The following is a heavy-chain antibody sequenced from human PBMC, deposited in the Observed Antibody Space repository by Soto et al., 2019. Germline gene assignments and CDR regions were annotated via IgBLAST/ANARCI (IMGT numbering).Heavy chain of an antibody. Sequence: PGGSLRLSCAASGFTFISYSMNWVRQAPGKGLEWVSYISSSSSTIYYADSVKGRFTISRDNAKNSLYLQMNSLRDEDTAVYYCARDPVRGYDFWSGYYYFDYWGQGTLVTVSS. CDR3: ARDPVRGYDFWSGYYYFDY. CDR1: GFTFISYS. D-gene: IGHD3-3*01. V-gene: IGHV3-48*02. CDR2: ISSSSSTI. J-gene: IGHJ4*02.